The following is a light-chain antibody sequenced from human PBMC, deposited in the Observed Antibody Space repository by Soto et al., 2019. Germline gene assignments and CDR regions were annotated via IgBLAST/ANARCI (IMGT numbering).Light chain of an antibody. CDR1: QGIFSY. CDR3: QHLDSPPRYT. Sequence: DIQLTQSPSFLSASVGDRVTITCRASQGIFSYLMWYHQRPGKAPKVLIYAASVLQSGVPSRFSGSGSGTELTLTISSLQPEDFGTYYCQHLDSPPRYTFGPGTKVEI. V-gene: IGKV1-9*01. CDR2: AAS. J-gene: IGKJ3*01.